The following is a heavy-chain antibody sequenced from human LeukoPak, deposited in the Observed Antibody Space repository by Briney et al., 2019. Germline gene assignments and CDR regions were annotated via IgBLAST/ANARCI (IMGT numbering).Heavy chain of an antibody. D-gene: IGHD1-26*01. CDR2: INPSGGST. CDR3: ARDWDLLTTGLYYFDY. V-gene: IGHV1-46*01. J-gene: IGHJ4*02. Sequence: ASVKVSCKASGYTFTGYYMHWVRQAPGQGLEWMGIINPSGGSTTYAQKFQGRVTMTSDTSTTTVYMELSSLRSDDTAVYYCARDWDLLTTGLYYFDYWGQGTLVTVSS. CDR1: GYTFTGYY.